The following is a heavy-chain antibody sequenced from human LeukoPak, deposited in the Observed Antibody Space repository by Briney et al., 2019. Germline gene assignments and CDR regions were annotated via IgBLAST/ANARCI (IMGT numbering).Heavy chain of an antibody. J-gene: IGHJ4*02. CDR2: IYYSGST. CDR3: ARVSYDFWSGYREFFDY. CDR1: GGSISSYY. Sequence: SETLSLTCTVSGGSISSYYWSWIRQPPGKGLEWIGYIYYSGSTNYNPSLKSRVTISVDTSKNQFSLKLSSVTAADTAVYYCARVSYDFWSGYREFFDYWGQGTLVTVSS. D-gene: IGHD3-3*01. V-gene: IGHV4-59*12.